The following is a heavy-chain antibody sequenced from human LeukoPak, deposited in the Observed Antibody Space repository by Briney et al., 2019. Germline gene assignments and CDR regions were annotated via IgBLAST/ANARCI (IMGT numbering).Heavy chain of an antibody. V-gene: IGHV1-46*01. CDR1: GYTFTSYY. CDR3: ARGPYYYDSSGYYSHFDY. J-gene: IGHJ4*02. D-gene: IGHD3-22*01. CDR2: INPSGGST. Sequence: GASVKVSCKAFGYTFTSYYMHWVRQAPGQGLEWMGIINPSGGSTSYAQKFQGRVTMTRDMSTSTVYMELSSLRSEDTAVYYCARGPYYYDSSGYYSHFDYWGQGTLVTVSS.